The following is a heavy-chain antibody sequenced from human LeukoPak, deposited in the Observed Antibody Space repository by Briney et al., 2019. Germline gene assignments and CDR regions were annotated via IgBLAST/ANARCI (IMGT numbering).Heavy chain of an antibody. J-gene: IGHJ4*02. CDR3: ARARNGDFYFDY. D-gene: IGHD4-17*01. Sequence: GESLKIPCKGSGYIFTSYWIGWVRQMPGEGLEWMGFIHGADSKTEYSLSFQGQVTISPDKSISTAYLEWNNLRPSDTAIYYCARARNGDFYFDYWGQGTLVTVPS. V-gene: IGHV5-51*01. CDR1: GYIFTSYW. CDR2: IHGADSKT.